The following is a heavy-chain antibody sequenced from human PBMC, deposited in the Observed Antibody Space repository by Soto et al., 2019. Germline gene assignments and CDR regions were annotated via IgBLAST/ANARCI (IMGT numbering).Heavy chain of an antibody. CDR2: ISGSGGST. V-gene: IGHV3-23*01. Sequence: GGSLRLSCAASGFTFSSYAMSWVRQAPGKGLEWVSAISGSGGSTYYADSVKGRFTISRDNSKNTLYLQMNSLRAEDTALYHCARVGRVGGVYDYGDYYSIAFFDYWGQGTLVTVSS. J-gene: IGHJ4*02. D-gene: IGHD4-17*01. CDR1: GFTFSSYA. CDR3: ARVGRVGGVYDYGDYYSIAFFDY.